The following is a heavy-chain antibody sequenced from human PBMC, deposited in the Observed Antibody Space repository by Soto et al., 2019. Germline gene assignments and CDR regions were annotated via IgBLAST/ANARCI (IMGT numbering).Heavy chain of an antibody. Sequence: EVQLVESGGGLVKPGGSLRLSCAASGFTFSSYSMNWVRQAPGKGLEWVSSISSSSSYIYYADSVKGRFTISRDNAKNSLYLQMNSLRAEDTAVYYCARQGLRFLEWLPHNDAFDIWGQGTMVTVSS. D-gene: IGHD3-3*01. J-gene: IGHJ3*02. CDR1: GFTFSSYS. V-gene: IGHV3-21*01. CDR2: ISSSSSYI. CDR3: ARQGLRFLEWLPHNDAFDI.